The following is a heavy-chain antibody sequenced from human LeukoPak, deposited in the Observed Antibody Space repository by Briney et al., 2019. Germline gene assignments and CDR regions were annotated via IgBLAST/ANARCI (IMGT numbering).Heavy chain of an antibody. CDR1: GFTFSSYS. J-gene: IGHJ6*02. CDR3: ARDPTANYGMDV. V-gene: IGHV3-21*01. CDR2: ISSSSSYI. Sequence: GGSLRLSCAASGFTFSSYSMNWVRQAPGKGLEWVSSISSSSSYIYYADSVKGRFTISRDNAKNSLYLQMNSLRAEDTAVCYCARDPTANYGMDVWGQGTTVTVSS.